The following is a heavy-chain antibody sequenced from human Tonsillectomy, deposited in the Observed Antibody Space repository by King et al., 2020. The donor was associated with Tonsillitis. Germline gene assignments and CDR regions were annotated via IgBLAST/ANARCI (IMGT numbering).Heavy chain of an antibody. V-gene: IGHV3-23*04. D-gene: IGHD1-1*01. CDR2: ISGSGSNT. CDR1: GFSFSSYA. J-gene: IGHJ4*02. Sequence: VQLVESGGGLVQPGGSLRLSCAASGFSFSSYAMYWFRQAPGKGLEWVSRISGSGSNTYYADSVKGRFTIYRDISKNTLYLQMNSLRTEDTAVNFCAKGIYTDGYSSDYFDYWRQGPLVTVSS. CDR3: AKGIYTDGYSSDYFDY.